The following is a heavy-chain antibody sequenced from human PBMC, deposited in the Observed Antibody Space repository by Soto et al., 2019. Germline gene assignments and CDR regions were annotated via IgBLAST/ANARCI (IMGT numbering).Heavy chain of an antibody. D-gene: IGHD2-2*01. CDR2: ITDSGGDT. CDR3: AKGSASSRPYYFDY. CDR1: GFTFSSYA. Sequence: EVQLLESGGGFVQPGGSLRLSCAASGFTFSSYAMSWVRQAPGKGLEWVSAITDSGGDTYHADSVKGRFTISSDNSKNTLYMQMNSLTAEDTAVYYCAKGSASSRPYYFDYWGQGTLVTVSS. J-gene: IGHJ4*02. V-gene: IGHV3-23*01.